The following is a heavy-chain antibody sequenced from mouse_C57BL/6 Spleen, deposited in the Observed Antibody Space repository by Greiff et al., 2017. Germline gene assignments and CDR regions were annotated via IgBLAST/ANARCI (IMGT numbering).Heavy chain of an antibody. J-gene: IGHJ2*01. V-gene: IGHV5-4*03. Sequence: EVKLVESGGGLVKPGGSLKLSCAASGFTFSSYAMSWVRQTPEKRLEWVATISDGGSYTYYPNNVKGRFTISRDNATNNLYLQMSNLKSEDTAMFYCARNTHYYGSSYVGYWGQGTTLTVSS. CDR2: ISDGGSYT. CDR1: GFTFSSYA. CDR3: ARNTHYYGSSYVGY. D-gene: IGHD1-1*01.